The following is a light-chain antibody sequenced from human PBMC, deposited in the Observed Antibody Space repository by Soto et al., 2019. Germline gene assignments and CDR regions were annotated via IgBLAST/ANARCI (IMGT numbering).Light chain of an antibody. CDR2: DAS. CDR3: QQYGNSPPRT. J-gene: IGKJ1*01. V-gene: IGKV3-20*01. CDR1: QSVSSY. Sequence: EIVMTQSPATLSVSPGERATLSCRASQSVSSYLAWYQQKPGQAPRLLIYDASKRPTGIPDRFSGSGSGTDFTLTISRLEPEDFGVYYCQQYGNSPPRTFGQGTEVDIK.